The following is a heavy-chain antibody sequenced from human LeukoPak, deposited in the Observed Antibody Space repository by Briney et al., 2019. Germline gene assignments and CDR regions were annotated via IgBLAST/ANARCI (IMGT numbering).Heavy chain of an antibody. J-gene: IGHJ4*02. Sequence: PGGSLRLSCAASGFTFSSYSMNWVRQAPGKGLEWVSSISSSSSYIYYADSVKGRFTISRDNAKNSLYLQMNSLRAEDTAVYYCARGSLLRYFPDYWGQGTLVTVSS. D-gene: IGHD3-9*01. V-gene: IGHV3-21*01. CDR2: ISSSSSYI. CDR3: ARGSLLRYFPDY. CDR1: GFTFSSYS.